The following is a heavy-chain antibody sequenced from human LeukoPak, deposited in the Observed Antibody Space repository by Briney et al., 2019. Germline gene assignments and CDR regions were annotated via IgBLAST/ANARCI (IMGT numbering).Heavy chain of an antibody. CDR1: GGTFSSYA. Sequence: SVKVSCKASGGTFSSYAISWVRQAPGQGLEWMGGIIPIFGTANYAQKFQGRVTITADKSTSTAYMELSSLRSEDTAVYYCARVTPGYCSGGSCYGYYYMDVWGKGTTVTVSS. D-gene: IGHD2-15*01. V-gene: IGHV1-69*06. CDR3: ARVTPGYCSGGSCYGYYYMDV. J-gene: IGHJ6*03. CDR2: IIPIFGTA.